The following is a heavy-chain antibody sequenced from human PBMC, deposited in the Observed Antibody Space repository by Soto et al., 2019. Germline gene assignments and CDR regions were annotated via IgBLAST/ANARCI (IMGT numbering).Heavy chain of an antibody. J-gene: IGHJ6*02. CDR1: GGTFSKYA. CDR2: TIPMFGTP. Sequence: QVQLVQSGAEVQQPGASVRVSCKASGGTFSKYAFSWVRQAPGQGLEWLGGTIPMFGTPNYALKFQGRVAISADESTATVYMELSSLRSEDTAVYFCARPLRDRNYYYGMAVWGQGTTVTVSS. V-gene: IGHV1-69*01. CDR3: ARPLRDRNYYYGMAV. D-gene: IGHD3-22*01.